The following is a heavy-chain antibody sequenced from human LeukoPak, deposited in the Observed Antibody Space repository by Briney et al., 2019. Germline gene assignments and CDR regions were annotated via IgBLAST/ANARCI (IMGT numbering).Heavy chain of an antibody. CDR3: ATFTAPRNAFDL. D-gene: IGHD3-16*01. Sequence: ASMKVSCKASGHSFNAYYIHWVRQAPGQGLQWMGRIDPNSGDTKYTQKFQGRVSMTRDTSIITAYMELSRLTSDDTAVYYCATFTAPRNAFDLWGQGTMVTVSS. CDR2: IDPNSGDT. V-gene: IGHV1-2*06. CDR1: GHSFNAYY. J-gene: IGHJ3*01.